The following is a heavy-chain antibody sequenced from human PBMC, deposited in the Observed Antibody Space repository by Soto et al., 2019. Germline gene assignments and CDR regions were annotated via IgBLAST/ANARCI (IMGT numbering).Heavy chain of an antibody. J-gene: IGHJ6*02. D-gene: IGHD2-15*01. V-gene: IGHV6-1*01. CDR3: ARDSGRAQYYYYGMDV. CDR1: GDSVSSNSAA. Sequence: SQTLSLTCAISGDSVSSNSAAWNWIRQSPSRGLEWLGRTYYRSKWYNDYAVSVKSRITINPDTSKNQFSLQLNSVTPEDTAVYYCARDSGRAQYYYYGMDVWGQGTTVTVYS. CDR2: TYYRSKWYN.